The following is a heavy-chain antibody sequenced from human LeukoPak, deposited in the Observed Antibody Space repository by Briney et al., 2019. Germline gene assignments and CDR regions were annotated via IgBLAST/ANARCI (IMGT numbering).Heavy chain of an antibody. CDR1: GYTLTELS. CDR2: FDPEDGET. CDR3: ATDLRYSSSWYKFGY. D-gene: IGHD6-13*01. Sequence: GASVKVSCKVSGYTLTELSMHWVRQAPGKGLEWMGGFDPEDGETIYAQKFQGRVTMTEDTSTDTAYMELSSLRSAGTAVYYRATDLRYSSSWYKFGYWGQGTLVTVSS. V-gene: IGHV1-24*01. J-gene: IGHJ4*02.